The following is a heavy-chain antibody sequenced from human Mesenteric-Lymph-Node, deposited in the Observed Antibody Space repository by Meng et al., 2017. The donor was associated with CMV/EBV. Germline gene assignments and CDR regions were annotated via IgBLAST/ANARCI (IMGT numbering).Heavy chain of an antibody. CDR2: INNDGSST. J-gene: IGHJ4*02. D-gene: IGHD1-26*01. V-gene: IGHV3-74*01. CDR3: AREMSSGSLAFDY. Sequence: GGSLRLSCAASGFTFSSYWMHWVRQAPGKGLVWVSRINNDGSSTNYADSVKGRFTISRDNAKNTLYLQMNSLRAEDTAVYYCAREMSSGSLAFDYWGQGTLVTVSS. CDR1: GFTFSSYW.